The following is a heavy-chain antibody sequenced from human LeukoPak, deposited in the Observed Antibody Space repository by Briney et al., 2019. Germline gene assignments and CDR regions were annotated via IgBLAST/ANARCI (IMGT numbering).Heavy chain of an antibody. CDR3: VSFYETY. J-gene: IGHJ4*02. D-gene: IGHD2/OR15-2a*01. Sequence: WGSLTLSCSASGNYWMHWVRQAPGKGLVCVSHINSDGSWTSYADSVKGRFTISKANDKNTVYLKTNNLRAEDTAVYYCVSFYETYWGRGNLVTVSS. CDR2: INSDGSWT. CDR1: GNYW. V-gene: IGHV3-74*01.